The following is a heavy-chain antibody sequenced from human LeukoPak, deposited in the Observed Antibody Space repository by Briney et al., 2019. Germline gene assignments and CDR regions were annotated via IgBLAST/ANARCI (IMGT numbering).Heavy chain of an antibody. V-gene: IGHV5-51*01. Sequence: GESLKISCQGSGYSFTSYWIGWVRQMPGKGLEWMGIIYPGDSDTRYSPSFQGQVTISADKSISTAYLQWSSLKASDTAMYYCARLQAGITVAGTVPDYWGQGTLVTVSS. CDR3: ARLQAGITVAGTVPDY. J-gene: IGHJ4*02. D-gene: IGHD6-19*01. CDR1: GYSFTSYW. CDR2: IYPGDSDT.